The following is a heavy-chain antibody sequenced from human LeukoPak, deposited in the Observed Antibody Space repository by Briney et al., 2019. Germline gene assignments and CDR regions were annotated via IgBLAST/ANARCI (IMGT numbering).Heavy chain of an antibody. CDR2: INGDGSIT. V-gene: IGHV3-74*01. CDR3: ARAHSSSHPYFDY. CDR1: GFTFSNFW. Sequence: PGGSLRLSCAASGFTFSNFWMHWVRQAPGKGLVWVSRINGDGSITTYADSVKGRITTSRDNAKNTLYLQMNSLRAEDMALYYCARAHSSSHPYFDYWGQGTLVTVSS. J-gene: IGHJ4*02. D-gene: IGHD6-6*01.